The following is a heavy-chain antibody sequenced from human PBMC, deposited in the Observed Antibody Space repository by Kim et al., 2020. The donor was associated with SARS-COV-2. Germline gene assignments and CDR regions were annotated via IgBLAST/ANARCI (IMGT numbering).Heavy chain of an antibody. CDR3: ASSQADSSVLYGMDV. CDR2: ISSSSSTI. V-gene: IGHV3-48*02. Sequence: GGSLRLSCAASGFTFSSYSMNWVRQAPGKGLEWVSYISSSSSTIYYADSVKCRFTISRYNAKNSLYLQMNSLRDEDTAVYYCASSQADSSVLYGMDVWGQGTPVSVSS. D-gene: IGHD6-19*01. J-gene: IGHJ6*02. CDR1: GFTFSSYS.